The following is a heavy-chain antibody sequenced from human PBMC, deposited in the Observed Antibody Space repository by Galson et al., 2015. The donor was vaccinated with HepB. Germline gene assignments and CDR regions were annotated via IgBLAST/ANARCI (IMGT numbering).Heavy chain of an antibody. CDR1: GDSVSSNSAA. Sequence: CAISGDSVSSNSAAWNWIRQSPSRGLEWLGRTYYRSKWYNDYAVSVKSRITINPDTSKNQFSLQLNSVTPEDTAVYYCARDRQYRGGGGTAFDIWGQGTMVTVSS. D-gene: IGHD6-19*01. CDR2: TYYRSKWYN. CDR3: ARDRQYRGGGGTAFDI. V-gene: IGHV6-1*01. J-gene: IGHJ3*02.